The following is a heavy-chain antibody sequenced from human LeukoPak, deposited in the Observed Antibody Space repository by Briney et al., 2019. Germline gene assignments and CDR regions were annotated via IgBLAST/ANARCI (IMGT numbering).Heavy chain of an antibody. CDR2: IGGSGGST. Sequence: GGSLRLSCAASGFTFSSYAMSWVRQAPGKGLEWVSSIGGSGGSTYYADSVKGRFTISRDNSKNTLYMQMNSLRAEDTAVYYCTKEVAAAGYFDYWGQGTLVTVSS. CDR3: TKEVAAAGYFDY. CDR1: GFTFSSYA. D-gene: IGHD6-13*01. V-gene: IGHV3-23*01. J-gene: IGHJ4*02.